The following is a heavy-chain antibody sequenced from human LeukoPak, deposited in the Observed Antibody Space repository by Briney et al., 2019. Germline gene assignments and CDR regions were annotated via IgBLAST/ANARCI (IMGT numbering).Heavy chain of an antibody. CDR1: GFIFSNYD. D-gene: IGHD5-24*01. CDR2: MSYDGSNK. Sequence: GGSLRLSCAASGFIFSNYDMHSVRQAPGKGLEWVAVMSYDGSNKYYADSLKGRFTISRDNSKNTVFLQMNSLRGEDTAVYYCAKGHSNGYYYFDSWGQGTLVTVSS. V-gene: IGHV3-30*18. J-gene: IGHJ4*02. CDR3: AKGHSNGYYYFDS.